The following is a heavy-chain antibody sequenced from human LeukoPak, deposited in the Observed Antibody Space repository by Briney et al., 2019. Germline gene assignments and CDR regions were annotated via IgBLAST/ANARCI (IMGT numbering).Heavy chain of an antibody. CDR2: ISSSNTI. CDR3: ARLGRFLRVDYFGY. J-gene: IGHJ4*02. Sequence: GGSLRLSCAASGFPFSGYSLTWVRQAPGKGLEWISYISSSNTIYYADSVKGRFTISRDNAKNSLYLQMNSLTADDTAVYYCARLGRFLRVDYFGYWGQGSLVTVSS. V-gene: IGHV3-48*01. D-gene: IGHD3-10*01. CDR1: GFPFSGYS.